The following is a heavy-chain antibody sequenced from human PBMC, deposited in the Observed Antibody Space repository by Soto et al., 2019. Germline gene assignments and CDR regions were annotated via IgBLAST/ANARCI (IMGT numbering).Heavy chain of an antibody. Sequence: PGGSLRLSCAASGFSFEDYTMHWVRQGPGKGPEWISLISWDGGITDYSDSVKGRFISSRDNSKNSLFLEMNSLTSEDAAMYFCARDSYDILTSQKRYFDFWGQGTLVTVSS. V-gene: IGHV3-43*01. D-gene: IGHD3-9*01. J-gene: IGHJ4*02. CDR2: ISWDGGIT. CDR1: GFSFEDYT. CDR3: ARDSYDILTSQKRYFDF.